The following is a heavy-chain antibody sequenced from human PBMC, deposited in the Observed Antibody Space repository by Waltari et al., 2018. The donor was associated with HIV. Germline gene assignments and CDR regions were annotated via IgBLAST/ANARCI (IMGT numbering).Heavy chain of an antibody. CDR3: ARHSRALGWSNHFYYVLDV. J-gene: IGHJ6*02. D-gene: IGHD3-16*01. CDR1: GGSLSSHTYF. V-gene: IGHV4-39*01. Sequence: QPKLQESGTGLVKPSETVSLTCTAAGGSLSSHTYFWAWNRQAPGRGLDWVATMYYSGSTYYNPSFKSRVAISIDTSKTHFSLELRSVTAADTAVYYCARHSRALGWSNHFYYVLDVWGQGTTVAVSS. CDR2: MYYSGST.